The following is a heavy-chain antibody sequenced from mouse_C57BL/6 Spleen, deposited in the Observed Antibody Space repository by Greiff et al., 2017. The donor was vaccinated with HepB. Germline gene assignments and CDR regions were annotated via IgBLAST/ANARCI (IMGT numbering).Heavy chain of an antibody. Sequence: VQLQQSGPELVKPGASVKISCKASGYAFSSSWMNWVKQRPGEGLEWIGRIYPGDGDTNYNGKFKGKATLTADKSSSTAYMQRSSLTSEDSAVYFCAREGSSGYGYAMDYWGQGTSVTVSS. CDR1: GYAFSSSW. CDR3: AREGSSGYGYAMDY. V-gene: IGHV1-82*01. J-gene: IGHJ4*01. D-gene: IGHD3-2*02. CDR2: IYPGDGDT.